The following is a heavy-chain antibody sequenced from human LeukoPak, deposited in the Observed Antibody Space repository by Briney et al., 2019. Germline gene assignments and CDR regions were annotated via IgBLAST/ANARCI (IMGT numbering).Heavy chain of an antibody. CDR3: ARDPKYSYYFDY. CDR2: IYYSGST. CDR1: GGSISSYY. V-gene: IGHV4-59*01. D-gene: IGHD2/OR15-2a*01. Sequence: SETLSLTCTVSGGSISSYYWSWFRQPPGKGLEWIGYIYYSGSTNYNPSLKSRVTISVDTSKNQVSLKLSSVTAADTAIYYCARDPKYSYYFDYWGQGSLVTVSS. J-gene: IGHJ4*02.